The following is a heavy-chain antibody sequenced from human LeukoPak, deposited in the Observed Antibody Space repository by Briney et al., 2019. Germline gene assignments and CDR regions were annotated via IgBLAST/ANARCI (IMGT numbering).Heavy chain of an antibody. V-gene: IGHV5-51*06. CDR1: GYSFTKYW. CDR3: ARRHDSSGYYYRY. J-gene: IGHJ4*02. D-gene: IGHD3-22*01. Sequence: ESLKISCEASGYSFTKYWIGWVRQMPGKGLEWMGIIYPGDSDTRYSPSFQGQITISADKSISTAYLQWSSLQASDTAVYYCARRHDSSGYYYRYWGQGTLVTVSS. CDR2: IYPGDSDT.